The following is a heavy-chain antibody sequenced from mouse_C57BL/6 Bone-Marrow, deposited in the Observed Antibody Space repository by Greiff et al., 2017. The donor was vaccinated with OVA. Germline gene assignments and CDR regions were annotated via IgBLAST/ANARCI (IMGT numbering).Heavy chain of an antibody. J-gene: IGHJ2*01. V-gene: IGHV1-26*01. CDR3: ARGRDSNYVDFDY. CDR1: GYTFTDYY. Sequence: VQLQQSGPELVKPGASVKISCKASGYTFTDYYMNWVKQSHGKSLEWIGDINPNNGGTSYNQKFKGKATLTVDKSSSTAYMELRSLTSEDSAVYYCARGRDSNYVDFDYWGQGTTLTVSS. CDR2: INPNNGGT. D-gene: IGHD2-5*01.